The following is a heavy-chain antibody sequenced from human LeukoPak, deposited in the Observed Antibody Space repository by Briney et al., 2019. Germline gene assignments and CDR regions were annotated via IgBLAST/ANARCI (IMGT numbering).Heavy chain of an antibody. CDR2: ICTAGDT. D-gene: IGHD3-3*01. V-gene: IGHV3-13*01. J-gene: IGHJ2*01. Sequence: GGSLRLSCAASGFTFSSYDMHRVRQAPGKGLEWVSAICTAGDTYYPGSVKGRFTISRENAKNSLYLQMNSLRAGDTAVYYCARGFGYDFWSGYYTGDYWYFDLWGRGTLVTVSS. CDR1: GFTFSSYD. CDR3: ARGFGYDFWSGYYTGDYWYFDL.